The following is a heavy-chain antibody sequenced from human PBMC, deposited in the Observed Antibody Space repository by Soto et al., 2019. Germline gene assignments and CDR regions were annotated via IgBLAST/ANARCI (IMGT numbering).Heavy chain of an antibody. J-gene: IGHJ3*02. CDR1: GFTFNSYS. CDR3: AKTTDGWFSAFEI. CDR2: ISSSSTTK. V-gene: IGHV3-48*01. D-gene: IGHD6-19*01. Sequence: GGSLRLSCAASGFTFNSYSMNWVRQAPGKGLEWVSYISSSSTTKYYADSVKGRFTISRDNSKKTMYLQMNSLRAEDTAVYYCAKTTDGWFSAFEIWGQGTMVTVSS.